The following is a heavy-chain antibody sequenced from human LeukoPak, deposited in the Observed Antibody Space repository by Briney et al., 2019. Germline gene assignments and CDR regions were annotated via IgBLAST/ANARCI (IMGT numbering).Heavy chain of an antibody. CDR1: GYSISSGYY. D-gene: IGHD2-21*01. CDR3: ARDVAH. J-gene: IGHJ4*02. CDR2: IYYSGST. Sequence: PSETLSLTCTVSGYSISSGYYWGWIRQPPGKGLEWIGYIYYSGSTNYNPSLKSRVTISVDTSKNQFSLKLSSVTAADTAVYYCARDVAHWGQGTLVTVSS. V-gene: IGHV4-61*01.